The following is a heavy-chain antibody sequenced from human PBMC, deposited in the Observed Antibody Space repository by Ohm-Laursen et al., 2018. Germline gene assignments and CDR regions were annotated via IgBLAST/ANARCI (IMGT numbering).Heavy chain of an antibody. CDR3: AKDSVPRNGVFDAFDI. Sequence: SLRLSCAASGFIFSEYSMSWVRQAPGRGLEWVSEIGGDGGSPQYADSVKGRFTISRDNSKSTLYLQLNSLRAEDTAVYYCAKDSVPRNGVFDAFDIWGQGSMATVSS. D-gene: IGHD3-10*01. J-gene: IGHJ3*02. CDR2: IGGDGGSP. V-gene: IGHV3-23*01. CDR1: GFIFSEYS.